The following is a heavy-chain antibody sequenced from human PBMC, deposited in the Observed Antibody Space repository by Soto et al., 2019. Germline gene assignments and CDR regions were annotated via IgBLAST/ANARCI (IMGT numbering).Heavy chain of an antibody. CDR1: GFTFSSYA. Sequence: EVQLLEAGGGLVQPGESLRLSCAASGFTFSSYALTLVRQAPGKGLEWVSAISNNGGSTYYADSVKGRFTVSRDNSKNTLYLQMNSLRAEDTAVYYCAKGYIAGTTGGFDPWGQGTLVTVSS. V-gene: IGHV3-23*01. J-gene: IGHJ5*02. CDR3: AKGYIAGTTGGFDP. CDR2: ISNNGGST. D-gene: IGHD6-13*01.